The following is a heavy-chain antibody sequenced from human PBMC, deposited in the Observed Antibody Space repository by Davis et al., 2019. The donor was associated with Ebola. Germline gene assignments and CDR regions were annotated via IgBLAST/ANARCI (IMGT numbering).Heavy chain of an antibody. Sequence: AASVKVSCKASGYTFTGYYMHWVRQAPGQGLEWMGWINPNSGGTNYAQKFQGRVTMTRDTSTSTAYMELRSLRSEDTAVYYCASNRMGVNTPFDYWGQGTLVTVSS. J-gene: IGHJ4*02. CDR3: ASNRMGVNTPFDY. V-gene: IGHV1-2*02. D-gene: IGHD1-14*01. CDR1: GYTFTGYY. CDR2: INPNSGGT.